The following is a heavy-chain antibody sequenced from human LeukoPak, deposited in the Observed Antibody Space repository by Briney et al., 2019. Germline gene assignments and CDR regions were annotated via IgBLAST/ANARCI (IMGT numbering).Heavy chain of an antibody. J-gene: IGHJ5*02. Sequence: ASVKVSCKVSGYTLTELSMHWVRQAPGKGVEWMGGFDPEDGETIYAQKFQGRVTMTEDTSTDTAYMELSSLRSEDPAVYYCATTPTDFWSGGNTNNWFDPWGQGTLVTVSS. CDR3: ATTPTDFWSGGNTNNWFDP. D-gene: IGHD3-3*01. CDR2: FDPEDGET. V-gene: IGHV1-24*01. CDR1: GYTLTELS.